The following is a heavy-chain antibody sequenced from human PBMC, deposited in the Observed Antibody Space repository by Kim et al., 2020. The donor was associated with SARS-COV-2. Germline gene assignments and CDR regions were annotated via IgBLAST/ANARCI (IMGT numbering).Heavy chain of an antibody. J-gene: IGHJ4*02. CDR1: GYSFTSYW. D-gene: IGHD6-13*01. CDR2: IYPGDSDT. Sequence: GESLKISCKGSGYSFTSYWIGWVHQMPGKGLEWMGIIYPGDSDTRYSPSFQGRVTISADKSISTAYLQWSSLKASDTAMYYCARRAAAAGTAPDYWGQGTLVTVSS. V-gene: IGHV5-51*07. CDR3: ARRAAAAGTAPDY.